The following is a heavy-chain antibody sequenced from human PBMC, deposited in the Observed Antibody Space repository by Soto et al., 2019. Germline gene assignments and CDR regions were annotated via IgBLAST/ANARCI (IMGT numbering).Heavy chain of an antibody. Sequence: QVQLQQWGAGLLKPSETLSLTCAVYGGSFSGYYWSWIRQPPGKGLEWIGEINHSGSTNYNPSLKSRVTISVDTSKNQFSLKLSSVTAADTAVYYCARVEYDYVWGSYRYVSDYWGQGTLVTVSS. J-gene: IGHJ4*02. V-gene: IGHV4-34*01. D-gene: IGHD3-16*02. CDR3: ARVEYDYVWGSYRYVSDY. CDR2: INHSGST. CDR1: GGSFSGYY.